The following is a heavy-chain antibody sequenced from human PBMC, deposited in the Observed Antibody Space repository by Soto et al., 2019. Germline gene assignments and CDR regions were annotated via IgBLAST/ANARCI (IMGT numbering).Heavy chain of an antibody. CDR3: GAGLDNAKIHH. Sequence: EVQVVESGGDLVQPGGSLRLSCAVSGFTGSYMTWVRQAPGKGLEWVSFIHSDGNTFYADSVKGRFSISRDSSKNTVSLQMNRPGAGDKAVYYCGAGLDNAKIHHWGQGPLVTVSS. V-gene: IGHV3-66*01. D-gene: IGHD1-1*01. J-gene: IGHJ1*01. CDR1: GFTGSY. CDR2: IHSDGNT.